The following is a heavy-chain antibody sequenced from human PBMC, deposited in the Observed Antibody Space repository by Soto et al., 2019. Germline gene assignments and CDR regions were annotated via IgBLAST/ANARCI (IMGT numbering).Heavy chain of an antibody. D-gene: IGHD3-3*01. CDR3: ARDQMEQYYDFWSGYYTGSHGMDV. CDR2: IYYSGST. V-gene: IGHV4-30-4*01. J-gene: IGHJ6*02. CDR1: GGSISSGDYY. Sequence: SETLSLTCTVSGGSISSGDYYWSWIRQPPGKGLEWIGYIYYSGSTYYNPSLKSRVTISVDTSKNQFSLKLSSVTAADTAVYYCARDQMEQYYDFWSGYYTGSHGMDVWGQGNTVTVS.